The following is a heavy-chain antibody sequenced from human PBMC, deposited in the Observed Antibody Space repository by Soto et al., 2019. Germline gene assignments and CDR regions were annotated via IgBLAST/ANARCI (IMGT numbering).Heavy chain of an antibody. D-gene: IGHD2-2*01. Sequence: GESLKISCRGSGYSFTSYWISWVRQMPGKGLEWMGRIDPSDSYTNYSPSFQGHVTISADKSISTAYLQWSSLKASDTAMYYCASSPRGYCSSTSCRELGNYYGMDVWGQGTTVTVSS. CDR3: ASSPRGYCSSTSCRELGNYYGMDV. V-gene: IGHV5-10-1*01. CDR1: GYSFTSYW. CDR2: IDPSDSYT. J-gene: IGHJ6*02.